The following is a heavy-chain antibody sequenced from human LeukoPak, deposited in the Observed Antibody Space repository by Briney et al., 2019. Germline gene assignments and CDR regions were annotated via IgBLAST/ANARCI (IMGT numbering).Heavy chain of an antibody. V-gene: IGHV3-30*18. J-gene: IGHJ6*03. CDR2: ISYDGSNK. D-gene: IGHD6-13*01. CDR1: GFTFSNYG. Sequence: PGGSLRLSCAASGFTFSNYGMHWVRQAPGKGLEWVTLISYDGSNKYYADSVKGRFTISRDNSKNTLYLQMNSLRAEDTAVYYCAKERPAAGPRGDDYMDVWGKGTTVTVSS. CDR3: AKERPAAGPRGDDYMDV.